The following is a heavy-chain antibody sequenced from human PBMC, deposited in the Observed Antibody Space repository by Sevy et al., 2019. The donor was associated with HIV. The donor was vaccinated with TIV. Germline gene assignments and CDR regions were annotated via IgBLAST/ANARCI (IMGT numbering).Heavy chain of an antibody. CDR3: ARAGDYEAFDI. CDR1: GFTFSSYA. CDR2: ISYDGSNK. Sequence: GGSLRLSCAASGFTFSSYAMHWVRQAPGKGLEWVAVISYDGSNKYYADSVKGRFTISRDNSKNTLYLQMNSLRAEDTAVYYCARAGDYEAFDIWGQGIMVTVSS. J-gene: IGHJ3*02. V-gene: IGHV3-30-3*01. D-gene: IGHD4-17*01.